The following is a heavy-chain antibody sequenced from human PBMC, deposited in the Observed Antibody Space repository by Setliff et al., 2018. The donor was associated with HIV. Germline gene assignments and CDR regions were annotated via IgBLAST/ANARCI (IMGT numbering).Heavy chain of an antibody. J-gene: IGHJ4*02. CDR3: ARHFPSISLFFGDPGPFDR. D-gene: IGHD3-10*01. CDR2: IFNDGRT. CDR1: GGSLSSYY. V-gene: IGHV4-39*01. Sequence: PSETLSLTCVASGGSLSSYYWNWIRQTPGKGLEWIGSIFNDGRTYYNPSLKSRITIPMDTSTNQFSLKLSSVTAADTAVYFCARHFPSISLFFGDPGPFDRWGQGALVTVSS.